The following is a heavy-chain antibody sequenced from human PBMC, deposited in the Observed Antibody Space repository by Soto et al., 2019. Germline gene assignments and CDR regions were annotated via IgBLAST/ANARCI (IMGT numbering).Heavy chain of an antibody. D-gene: IGHD6-19*01. CDR3: AKEGEHSSGWANFDY. CDR1: GFTFRSYW. V-gene: IGHV3-74*01. J-gene: IGHJ4*02. Sequence: PGGSLRLSCAASGFTFRSYWMQWVRQAPGKGLVWVSWINSDGSSTSYADSVKGRFTISRDNSKNTLYLQMNSLRAEDTAVYYCAKEGEHSSGWANFDYWGQGTLVTVSS. CDR2: INSDGSST.